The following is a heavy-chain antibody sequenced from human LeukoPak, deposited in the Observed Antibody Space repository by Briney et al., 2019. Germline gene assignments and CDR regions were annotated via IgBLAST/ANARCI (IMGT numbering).Heavy chain of an antibody. J-gene: IGHJ3*02. CDR3: ALGCSSTSCSLYAFDI. V-gene: IGHV4-4*02. D-gene: IGHD2-2*01. CDR2: IYHSGST. CDR1: GGSISSSNW. Sequence: SETLSLTCAVSGGSISSSNWWSWVRQPPGKGLEWIGEIYHSGSTNYNPSLKSRVTISVDTSKNQFSLKLSSVTAADTAVYYCALGCSSTSCSLYAFDIWGQGTMVTVSS.